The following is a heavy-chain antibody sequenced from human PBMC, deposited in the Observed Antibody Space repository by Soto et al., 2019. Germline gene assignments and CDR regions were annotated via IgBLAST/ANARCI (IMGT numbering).Heavy chain of an antibody. CDR1: GFTFSSYA. V-gene: IGHV3-23*01. CDR2: ISGSGGST. CDR3: ARRGSGSYYDY. D-gene: IGHD1-26*01. Sequence: EVQLLESGGGLVQPGGSLRLSCAASGFTFSSYAMRWVRQAPGKGLEWVSAISGSGGSTYYAASVKGRFTISRDNSKYTLYLQMNSLRAEDTAVYYCARRGSGSYYDYWGQGTLVTVSS. J-gene: IGHJ4*02.